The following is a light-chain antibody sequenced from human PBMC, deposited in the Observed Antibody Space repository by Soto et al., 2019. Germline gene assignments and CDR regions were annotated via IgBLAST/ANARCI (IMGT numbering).Light chain of an antibody. J-gene: IGLJ1*01. CDR3: CSYAGTYTYV. CDR1: SSDVGGYNS. Sequence: QSALTQPASVSGSPGQSITISCTRTSSDVGGYNSVSWYQQRPGKAPKLMIYVVTKRPSGVPARFSGSKSGNTASLTISGLQAEDEADYYCCSYAGTYTYVFGTGTKVTVL. CDR2: VVT. V-gene: IGLV2-11*01.